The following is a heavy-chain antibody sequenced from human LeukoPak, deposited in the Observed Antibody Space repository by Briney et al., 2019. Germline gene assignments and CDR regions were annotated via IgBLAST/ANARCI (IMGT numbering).Heavy chain of an antibody. V-gene: IGHV1-69*05. CDR3: ARPLRSGYYYNAFDI. J-gene: IGHJ3*02. CDR2: IIPIFGTA. Sequence: SVKVSCKASGGTFSSYAISWGRQAPGQGLEWMGSIIPIFGTANYAQKFQGRVTITTDESTSTAYMELSSLRSEDTAVYYCARPLRSGYYYNAFDIWGQGTMVTVSS. CDR1: GGTFSSYA. D-gene: IGHD3-22*01.